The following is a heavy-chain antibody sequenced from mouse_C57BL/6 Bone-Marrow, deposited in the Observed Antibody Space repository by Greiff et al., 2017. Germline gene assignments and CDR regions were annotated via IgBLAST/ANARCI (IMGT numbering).Heavy chain of an antibody. CDR2: IYPGSGNT. J-gene: IGHJ3*01. CDR1: GYSFTSYY. V-gene: IGHV1-66*01. CDR3: AVPTWFAY. Sequence: QVQLKESGPELVKPGASVKISCKASGYSFTSYYIHWVKQRPGQGLEWIGWIYPGSGNTKYNEKFKGKATLTADTSSSTAYMQLSSLTSEDSAVYYCAVPTWFAYWGQGTLVTVSA.